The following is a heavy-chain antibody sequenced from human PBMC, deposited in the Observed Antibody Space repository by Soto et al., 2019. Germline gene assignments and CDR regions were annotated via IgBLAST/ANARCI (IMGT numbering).Heavy chain of an antibody. J-gene: IGHJ6*02. CDR1: GYSFTSYW. CDR2: IDPSDSYT. D-gene: IGHD2-2*01. CDR3: ASGYCSSTSCQWDYYYGMDV. V-gene: IGHV5-10-1*01. Sequence: ESLKISCKGSGYSFTSYWISWVRQMPGKGLEWMGRIDPSDSYTNYSPSFQGHVTISADKSISTAYLQWSSLKASDTAMYYCASGYCSSTSCQWDYYYGMDVWGQGTTVTV.